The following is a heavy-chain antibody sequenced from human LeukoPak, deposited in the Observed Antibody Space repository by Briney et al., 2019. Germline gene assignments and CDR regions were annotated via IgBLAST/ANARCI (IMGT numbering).Heavy chain of an antibody. CDR3: ARVGAGRHTGYSSGWQAYYYYYMDV. V-gene: IGHV4-4*07. CDR1: GGSISSYY. J-gene: IGHJ6*03. D-gene: IGHD6-19*01. Sequence: SETLSLTCTVSGGSISSYYWSWIRQPAGKGLEWIRRIYTSGSTNYNPSLKSRVTISVDKSKNQFSLKLSSVTAADTAVYYCARVGAGRHTGYSSGWQAYYYYYMDVWGKGTTVTVSS. CDR2: IYTSGST.